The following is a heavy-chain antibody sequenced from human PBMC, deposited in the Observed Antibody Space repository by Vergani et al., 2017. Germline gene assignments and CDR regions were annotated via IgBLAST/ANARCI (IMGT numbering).Heavy chain of an antibody. CDR3: TTETGIAATLLPFYY. D-gene: IGHD2-15*01. CDR2: IKSKTDGGTT. V-gene: IGHV3-15*07. CDR1: GFTFSNAW. J-gene: IGHJ4*02. Sequence: EVQLVESGGGLVKPGGSLRLSCAASGFTFSNAWMNWVRQAPGKGLEWVGRIKSKTDGGTTDYAAPVKGSFTSSRDDSKNTLYLQMNSLKPEDTAVYYCTTETGIAATLLPFYYWGQGTLVTVSS.